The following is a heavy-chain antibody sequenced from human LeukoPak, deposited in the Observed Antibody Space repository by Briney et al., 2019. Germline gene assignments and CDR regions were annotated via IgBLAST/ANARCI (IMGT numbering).Heavy chain of an antibody. CDR1: VFTFSGSA. CDR3: TRRWDCSGGSCYVWTLGYGDYQVYWFDP. D-gene: IGHD2-15*01. Sequence: GGSLRLSCAASVFTFSGSAMHWVRQASGKGLEWVGRIRSKANSYATAYAASVKGRFTISRDDSKNTAYLQMNSLKTEDTAVYYCTRRWDCSGGSCYVWTLGYGDYQVYWFDPWGQGTLVTVSS. CDR2: IRSKANSYAT. V-gene: IGHV3-73*01. J-gene: IGHJ5*02.